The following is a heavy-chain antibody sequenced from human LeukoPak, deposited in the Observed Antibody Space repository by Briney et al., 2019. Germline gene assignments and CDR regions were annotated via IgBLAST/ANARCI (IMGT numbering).Heavy chain of an antibody. CDR2: MYYRGRT. CDR1: GGSMSSFY. J-gene: IGHJ5*02. V-gene: IGHV4-59*01. CDR3: ARGFSEEGWFDP. Sequence: SETLSLTCTVSGGSMSSFYWSWIRQPLGKGLEWIGYMYYRGRTDYNPSLKSRVTISVDASKNQISLNLTSVTAADTAVYYCARGFSEEGWFDPWGPGTLVTVSS.